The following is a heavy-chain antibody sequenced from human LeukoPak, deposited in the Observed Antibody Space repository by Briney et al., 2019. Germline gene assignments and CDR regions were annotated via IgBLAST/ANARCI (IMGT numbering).Heavy chain of an antibody. D-gene: IGHD2-2*01. CDR2: IYHSGST. J-gene: IGHJ4*02. CDR3: AREDLYCSSTSCYSSFDY. Sequence: SETLSLTCAVSGGSISSSNWWSWVRQPPGKGLEWIGEIYHSGSTNYNPSLKSRVTISVDTSKNQFSLKLSSVTAADTAVYYCAREDLYCSSTSCYSSFDYWGQGTLVTVSS. CDR1: GGSISSSNW. V-gene: IGHV4-4*02.